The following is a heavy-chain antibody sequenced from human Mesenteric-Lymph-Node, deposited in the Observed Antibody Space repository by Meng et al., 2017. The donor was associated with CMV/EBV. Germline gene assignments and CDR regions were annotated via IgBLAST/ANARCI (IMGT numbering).Heavy chain of an antibody. CDR1: GFSLSTAGGG. Sequence: SGFSLSTAGGGVGWIRPPPGKALEWLALLFWDGDSRYRPSLKRRLTIDQDTSKNQVVLTLTNVDPADTATYYCAHRLNNWNGGAFDYWGQGALVTVSS. D-gene: IGHD1-20*01. CDR2: LFWDGDS. V-gene: IGHV2-5*02. J-gene: IGHJ4*02. CDR3: AHRLNNWNGGAFDY.